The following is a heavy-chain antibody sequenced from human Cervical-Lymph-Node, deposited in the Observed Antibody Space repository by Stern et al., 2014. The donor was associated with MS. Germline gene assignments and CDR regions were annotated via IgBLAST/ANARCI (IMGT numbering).Heavy chain of an antibody. CDR1: GFTVSRDY. Sequence: EVQLVESGGGVIQPGGSLRLSCTASGFTVSRDYMTWVRQAPGKGLEWVLLITNVESTFYTDSVKGRFTISRDDSKNTVYLHMTSLRAEDTAMYYCARDTSSPERSDWWGQGTLVTVSS. V-gene: IGHV3-53*01. CDR2: ITNVEST. D-gene: IGHD1-1*01. CDR3: ARDTSSPERSDW. J-gene: IGHJ4*02.